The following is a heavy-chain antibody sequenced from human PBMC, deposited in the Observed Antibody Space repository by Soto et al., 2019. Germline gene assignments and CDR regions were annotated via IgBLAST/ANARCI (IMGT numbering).Heavy chain of an antibody. CDR1: SESLRRHA. V-gene: IGHV4-34*01. D-gene: IGHD6-19*01. CDR3: AKKHYSGLDI. Sequence: SETLALACVVYSESLRRHAGTGVRLPPHKGLEWIGEINYYGSTVYSQSLKSRVTISIDTSKNQISLKLTSATAADTAVYYCAKKHYSGLDIWGQGVLVTVSS. CDR2: INYYGST. J-gene: IGHJ4*02.